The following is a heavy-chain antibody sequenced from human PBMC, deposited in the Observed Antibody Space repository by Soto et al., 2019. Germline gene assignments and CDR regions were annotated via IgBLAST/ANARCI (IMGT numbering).Heavy chain of an antibody. V-gene: IGHV3-23*01. CDR3: AKDRNYPRDCFHY. D-gene: IGHD1-7*01. CDR1: GFTLSSYG. Sequence: GGSLRLSCAASGFTLSSYGMSWVRQAPGKGLEWVSAISPNGQGIYYADSVRGRFTISRDTFKNTVFLHMDSLRAEDTAVYYCAKDRNYPRDCFHYWGQGTLVTVSS. CDR2: ISPNGQGI. J-gene: IGHJ4*02.